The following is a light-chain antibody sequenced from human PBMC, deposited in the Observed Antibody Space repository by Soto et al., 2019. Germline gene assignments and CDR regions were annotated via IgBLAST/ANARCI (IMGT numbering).Light chain of an antibody. J-gene: IGLJ2*01. Sequence: SYELTQPPSVSVSPGQTAYITCSGDKLGDKYACWYQQKPGQSPVLVIYQDIKRPSGIPERFSGSNSGNTATLTISGTQAMDEADYYCQAWDSSTVVFGGGTKLTVL. CDR3: QAWDSSTVV. V-gene: IGLV3-1*01. CDR2: QDI. CDR1: KLGDKY.